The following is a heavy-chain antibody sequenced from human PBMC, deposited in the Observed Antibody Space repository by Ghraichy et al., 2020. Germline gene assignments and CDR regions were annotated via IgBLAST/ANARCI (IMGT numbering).Heavy chain of an antibody. D-gene: IGHD6-13*01. J-gene: IGHJ3*02. CDR3: AKDLYSRSWPLSFDI. V-gene: IGHV3-23*01. CDR2: INTSGGST. CDR1: GFTFSNYA. Sequence: GGSLRLSCAASGFTFSNYAMSWVRQAPGKGLEWVSGINTSGGSTYYADSVKGRSTISRDNSKNTLYLQMTSLRAEDTAVYYCAKDLYSRSWPLSFDIWGQGTMVTVSS.